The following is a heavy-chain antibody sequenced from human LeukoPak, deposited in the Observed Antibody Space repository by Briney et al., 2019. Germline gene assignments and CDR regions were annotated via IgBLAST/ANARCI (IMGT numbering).Heavy chain of an antibody. CDR1: GGTFSSYA. J-gene: IGHJ4*02. D-gene: IGHD3-22*01. Sequence: ASVKVSCKASGGTFSSYAISWVRQAPGQGLEWMGRIIPILGIANYAQKFQGRVTITADKSTSTAYMELSSLRSEDTAVYYCASQNTNYYDSSGYSGHFDYWGQGTLVTVSS. CDR2: IIPILGIA. V-gene: IGHV1-69*04. CDR3: ASQNTNYYDSSGYSGHFDY.